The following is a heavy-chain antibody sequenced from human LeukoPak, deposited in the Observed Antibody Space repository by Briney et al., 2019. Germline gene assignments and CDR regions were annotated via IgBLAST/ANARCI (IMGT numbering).Heavy chain of an antibody. CDR1: GYTFNRYG. CDR3: ARGWVTMVRGVIPYGDY. D-gene: IGHD3-10*01. V-gene: IGHV1-46*02. CDR2: INPSGGST. J-gene: IGHJ4*02. Sequence: GASVKVSCKASGYTFNRYGISWVRQAPGQGLEWMGIINPSGGSTSYAQKFQGRVTMTRDMSTSTVYMELSSLRSEDTAVYYCARGWVTMVRGVIPYGDYWGQGTLVTVSS.